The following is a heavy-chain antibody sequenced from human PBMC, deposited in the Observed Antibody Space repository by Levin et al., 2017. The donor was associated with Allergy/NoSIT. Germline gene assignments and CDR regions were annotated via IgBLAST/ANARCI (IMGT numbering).Heavy chain of an antibody. CDR1: GFIFSSYW. V-gene: IGHV3-7*01. CDR2: INQDGSEK. CDR3: ARVHSSGRGGVDY. J-gene: IGHJ4*02. D-gene: IGHD4-11*01. Sequence: PGGSLRLSCAASGFIFSSYWMSWVRQAPGKGLEWVANINQDGSEKPYVDSVKGRFTISRDNAKESLYLQMNSLRAEDTAVYYCARVHSSGRGGVDYWGQGTLVTVSS.